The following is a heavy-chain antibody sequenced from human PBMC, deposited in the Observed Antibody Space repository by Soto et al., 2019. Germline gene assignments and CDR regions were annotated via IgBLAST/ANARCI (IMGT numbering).Heavy chain of an antibody. D-gene: IGHD3-9*01. V-gene: IGHV3-48*01. CDR1: GFTFTSFT. J-gene: IGHJ3*01. CDR2: INGAGTIT. Sequence: HPGGSLRLSCAASGFTFTSFTMNWVRQAPGKGLEWISHINGAGTITYYADSVKGRFTISRDNAKNSLYLQMNSLRAEDTAVYYCVTGRDYDWLDHPDNALEVWGQGTMVSVSS. CDR3: VTGRDYDWLDHPDNALEV.